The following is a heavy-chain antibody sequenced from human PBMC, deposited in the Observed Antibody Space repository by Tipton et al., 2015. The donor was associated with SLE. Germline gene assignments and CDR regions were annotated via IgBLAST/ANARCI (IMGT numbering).Heavy chain of an antibody. Sequence: TLSLTCTVSGGSISSYYWSWIRQPPGKGLEWIGRVYISGNTNYNPSVQSRVTMSVDTSKNQFSLILSSVTAADTAVYYCARDAHGYYSGWMDYWGQGTLVTVSS. J-gene: IGHJ4*02. D-gene: IGHD2-15*01. CDR3: ARDAHGYYSGWMDY. CDR1: GGSISSYY. V-gene: IGHV4-4*07. CDR2: VYISGNT.